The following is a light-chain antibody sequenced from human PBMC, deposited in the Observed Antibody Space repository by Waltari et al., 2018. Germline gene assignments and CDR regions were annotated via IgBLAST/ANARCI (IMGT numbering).Light chain of an antibody. CDR1: QSVSTF. CDR3: QNHERLPAT. V-gene: IGKV3-20*01. CDR2: GAS. J-gene: IGKJ1*01. Sequence: EVVLTQFPGTLSLSPGERATLFCRASQSVSTFLAWYQQKAGQAPRLLIYGASSRATGSPDRFSGSGSGTDFSLTISRLEPEDFAVYYCQNHERLPATFGQGTKVEIK.